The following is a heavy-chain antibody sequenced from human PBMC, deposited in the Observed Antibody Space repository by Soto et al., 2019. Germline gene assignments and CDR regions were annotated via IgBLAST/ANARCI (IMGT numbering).Heavy chain of an antibody. CDR2: INAGNGNT. CDR3: ARSADAFDI. V-gene: IGHV1-3*01. Sequence: GASVKVSCKASGYTFTSYAMHWVRQAPGQRLEWMGWINAGNGNTKYSQKFRGRVTSTRDTAAGTAYMELSSRISENTAVYYCARSADAFDIWGQGTMVTVSS. J-gene: IGHJ3*02. CDR1: GYTFTSYA.